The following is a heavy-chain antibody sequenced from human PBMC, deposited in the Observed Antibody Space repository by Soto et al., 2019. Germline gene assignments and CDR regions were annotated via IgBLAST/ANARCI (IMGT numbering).Heavy chain of an antibody. J-gene: IGHJ4*02. Sequence: ASVKVSCKASGYTFTSYGISWVRQAPGQGLEWMGWISAYNGNTNYAQKLQGRVTMTTDTSTSTAYMELRSLRSDDTAVYYCARDSAYYDFWSGYPNWGQGTLVTAPQ. CDR3: ARDSAYYDFWSGYPN. CDR2: ISAYNGNT. V-gene: IGHV1-18*04. D-gene: IGHD3-3*01. CDR1: GYTFTSYG.